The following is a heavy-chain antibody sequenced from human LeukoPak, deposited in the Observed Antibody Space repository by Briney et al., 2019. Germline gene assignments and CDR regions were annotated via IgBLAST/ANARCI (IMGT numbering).Heavy chain of an antibody. CDR3: ARAVVVTAIPSYYFDY. J-gene: IGHJ4*02. D-gene: IGHD2-21*02. CDR2: ISSSGSTI. Sequence: GGSLRLSCAASGFTFSDYYMSWIRQAPGEGLEWVSYISSSGSTIYYADSVKGRFTISRDNAKNSLYLQMNSLRAEDTAVYYCARAVVVTAIPSYYFDYWGQGTLVTVSS. CDR1: GFTFSDYY. V-gene: IGHV3-11*01.